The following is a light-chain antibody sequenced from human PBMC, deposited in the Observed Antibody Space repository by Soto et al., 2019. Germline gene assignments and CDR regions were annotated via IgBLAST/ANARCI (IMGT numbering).Light chain of an antibody. J-gene: IGLJ1*01. Sequence: QSVLTQPPSASGTPGQRVTISCSGISSNIGSNPVNWFQQLPGSAPKLIIYSHNQRPSGVPDRFSGSKSGTSASLAISGLQSEDEAAYYCGAWDDRLNGYVFGTGTKLTVL. CDR1: SSNIGSNP. V-gene: IGLV1-44*01. CDR3: GAWDDRLNGYV. CDR2: SHN.